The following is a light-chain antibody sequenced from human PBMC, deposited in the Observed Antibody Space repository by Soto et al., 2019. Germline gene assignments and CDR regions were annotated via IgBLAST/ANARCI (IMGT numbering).Light chain of an antibody. CDR3: QTWGTGIHV. V-gene: IGLV4-69*01. CDR1: SGHSSYA. CDR2: INSDGSH. Sequence: QAVLTQSPSASASLGASVKLTCTLSSGHSSYAIAWHQQQPEKGPRYLMKINSDGSHTKGDGIPDRFSGSSSGAERYLTISSLQSEDEADYYCQTWGTGIHVFGTGTKVTVL. J-gene: IGLJ1*01.